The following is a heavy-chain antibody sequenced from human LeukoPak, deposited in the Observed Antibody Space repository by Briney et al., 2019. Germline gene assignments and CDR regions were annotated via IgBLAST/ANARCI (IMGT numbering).Heavy chain of an antibody. CDR3: AKDIYRGLDMATRPDY. J-gene: IGHJ4*02. V-gene: IGHV3-43*02. CDR1: GFTLDDYA. D-gene: IGHD5-24*01. Sequence: GGSLRLSCAASGFTLDDYAMHWVRQAPGKGLEWVCLISGVAGSTYYADSVKGRFTISRDDSKNSLYLQMNSLRTEDTAFYYCAKDIYRGLDMATRPDYWGQGTLVTVSS. CDR2: ISGVAGST.